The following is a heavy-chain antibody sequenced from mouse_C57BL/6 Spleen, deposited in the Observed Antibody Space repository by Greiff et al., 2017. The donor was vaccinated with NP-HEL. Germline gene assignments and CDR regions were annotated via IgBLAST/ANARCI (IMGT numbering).Heavy chain of an antibody. CDR1: GYAFSSSW. Sequence: VQLQQSGPELVKPGASVKISCKASGYAFSSSWMNWVKQRPGKGLEWIGRIYPGDGDTNYNGKFKGKATLTADKSSSTAYMQLSSLTSEDSAVYFCARLPYGHFDYWGQGTTLTVSS. CDR3: ARLPYGHFDY. V-gene: IGHV1-82*01. J-gene: IGHJ2*01. CDR2: IYPGDGDT. D-gene: IGHD1-1*01.